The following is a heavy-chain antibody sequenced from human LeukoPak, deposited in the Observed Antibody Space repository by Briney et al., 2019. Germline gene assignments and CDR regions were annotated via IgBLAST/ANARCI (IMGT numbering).Heavy chain of an antibody. J-gene: IGHJ2*01. D-gene: IGHD6-19*01. CDR1: GGSISSGDYY. V-gene: IGHV4-30-4*01. CDR3: ARDRGSSGSWYFDL. Sequence: SQTLSLTCTVSGGSISSGDYYWSWIRQPPGKGLEWIGYIYYSGSTYYNPSLKSRVTISVDTSKSQFSLKLSSVTAADTAVYYCARDRGSSGSWYFDLWGRGTLVTVSS. CDR2: IYYSGST.